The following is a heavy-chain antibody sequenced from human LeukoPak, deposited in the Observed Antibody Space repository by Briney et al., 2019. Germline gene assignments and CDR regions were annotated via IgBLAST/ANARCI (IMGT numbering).Heavy chain of an antibody. CDR1: GFTFSDYY. J-gene: IGHJ6*02. CDR3: ARVNSSSWYYYYYGMDV. CDR2: ISSSGSTI. D-gene: IGHD6-13*01. Sequence: GGSLRLSCAASGFTFSDYYMSWIRQAPGEGLEWVSYISSSGSTIYYADSVKGRFTISRDNAKNSLYLQMNSLRAEDTAVYYCARVNSSSWYYYYYGMDVWGQGTTVTVSS. V-gene: IGHV3-11*04.